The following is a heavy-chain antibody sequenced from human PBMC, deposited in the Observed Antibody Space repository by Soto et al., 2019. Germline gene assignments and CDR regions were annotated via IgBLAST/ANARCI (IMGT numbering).Heavy chain of an antibody. V-gene: IGHV4-59*01. CDR3: ARTALGWFDP. Sequence: SETLSLTCTVSGGSISSYYWSWIRQPPGKGLEWIGYIYYSGSTNYNPSLKSRVTISVDTSKNQFSLKLSSVTAADTAVYYCARTALGWFDPWGQGTLVTVSS. CDR2: IYYSGST. J-gene: IGHJ5*02. D-gene: IGHD2-21*02. CDR1: GGSISSYY.